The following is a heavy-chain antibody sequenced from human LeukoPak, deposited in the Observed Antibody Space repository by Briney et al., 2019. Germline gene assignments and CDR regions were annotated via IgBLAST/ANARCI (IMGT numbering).Heavy chain of an antibody. V-gene: IGHV3-48*03. D-gene: IGHD3-10*01. CDR3: ARGPSGNNNLWMDY. J-gene: IGHJ4*02. CDR2: ISSSGSTI. Sequence: GGSLRLSCAASGFTFSSYEMNWVRQAPGKGLEWISYISSSGSTIYSADSVKGRFTISRDNAKNSLYLQMNSLRAEDTAVYYCARGPSGNNNLWMDYWGQGTLVTVSS. CDR1: GFTFSSYE.